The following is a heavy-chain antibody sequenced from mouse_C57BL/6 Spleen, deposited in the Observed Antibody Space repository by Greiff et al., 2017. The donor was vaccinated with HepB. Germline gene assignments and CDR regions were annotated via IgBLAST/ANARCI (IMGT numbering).Heavy chain of an antibody. CDR2: ISDGGSYT. J-gene: IGHJ4*01. Sequence: EVHLVESGGGLVKPGGSLKLSCAASGFTFSSYAMSWVRQTPEKRLEWVATISDGGSYTYYPDNVKGRFTISRDNAKNNLYLQMSQLKSEDTAMYYCARDSNYDYAMDYWGQGTSVTVSS. CDR3: ARDSNYDYAMDY. D-gene: IGHD2-5*01. CDR1: GFTFSSYA. V-gene: IGHV5-4*01.